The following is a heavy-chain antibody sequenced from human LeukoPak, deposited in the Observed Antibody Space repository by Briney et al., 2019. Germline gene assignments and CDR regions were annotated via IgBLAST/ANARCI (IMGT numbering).Heavy chain of an antibody. J-gene: IGHJ4*02. D-gene: IGHD5-18*01. V-gene: IGHV4-34*01. CDR2: IYYSGST. CDR1: GGSFSGYY. Sequence: PSETLSLTCAVYGGSFSGYYWGWIRQPPGKGLEWIGSIYYSGSTYYNPSLKSRVTISVDTSKNQFSLKLSSVTAADTAVYYCARDLNGGVQLWLRGGVGSSPFDYWGQGTLVTVSS. CDR3: ARDLNGGVQLWLRGGVGSSPFDY.